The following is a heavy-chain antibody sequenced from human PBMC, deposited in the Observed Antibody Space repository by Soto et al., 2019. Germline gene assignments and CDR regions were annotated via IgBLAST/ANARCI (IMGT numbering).Heavy chain of an antibody. CDR2: INPNSGGT. D-gene: IGHD3-9*01. J-gene: IGHJ5*02. V-gene: IGHV1-2*04. Sequence: ASVKVSCKASGYTFTGYYMHWVRQAPGQGLEWMGWINPNSGGTNYAQKFQGWVTMTRDTSISTAYMELRSLRSDDTAVYYCAREGPYYDILTGYYDVGFDPWGQGTLVTVSS. CDR1: GYTFTGYY. CDR3: AREGPYYDILTGYYDVGFDP.